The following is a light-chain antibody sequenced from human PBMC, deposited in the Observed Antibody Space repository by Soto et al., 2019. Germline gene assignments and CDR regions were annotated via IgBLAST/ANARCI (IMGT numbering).Light chain of an antibody. V-gene: IGKV3-15*01. CDR2: GAS. Sequence: EIVLTQSPATLSLSPGDRATLSCRASQSVSSYLAWYQQKPGQAPRLLIHGASTRASGVPDRFSGSGSGTDFTLTISSLQSEDFAVYYCQQYHNWPPQYTFGQGTKLQIK. J-gene: IGKJ2*01. CDR3: QQYHNWPPQYT. CDR1: QSVSSY.